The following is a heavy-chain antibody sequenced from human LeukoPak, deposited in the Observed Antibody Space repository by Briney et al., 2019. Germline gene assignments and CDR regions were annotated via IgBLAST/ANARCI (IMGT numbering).Heavy chain of an antibody. D-gene: IGHD2-15*01. J-gene: IGHJ2*01. CDR1: GFTFSRQG. Sequence: GGSLRLSCAASGFTFSRQGMHWVRQAPGKGLEWVAFVRYDGSSKYFADSVKGRVTISRDNSKNTLYLQMSSLRVEDTAVYYCARRAGYCSGGTCFDWYFDLWGRGTLVIVSP. CDR2: VRYDGSSK. V-gene: IGHV3-30*02. CDR3: ARRAGYCSGGTCFDWYFDL.